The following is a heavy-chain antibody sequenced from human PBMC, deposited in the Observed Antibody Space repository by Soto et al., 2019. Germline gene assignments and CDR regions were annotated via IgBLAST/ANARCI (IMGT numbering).Heavy chain of an antibody. CDR1: GGSISSYY. CDR3: ARRERYYGSPGWFDP. D-gene: IGHD3-10*01. V-gene: IGHV4-59*04. J-gene: IGHJ5*02. CDR2: VYYNENT. Sequence: SETLSLTCTVSGGSISSYYWSWIRQPPGKGLEWIGTVYYNENTYYNPPLKSRVTITVDTAKNQFSLNLRSVTAADTAMYFCARRERYYGSPGWFDPWGPGTLVTVSS.